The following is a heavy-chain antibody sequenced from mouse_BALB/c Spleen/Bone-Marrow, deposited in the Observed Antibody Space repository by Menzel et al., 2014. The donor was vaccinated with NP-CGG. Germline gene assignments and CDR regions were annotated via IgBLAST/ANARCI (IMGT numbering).Heavy chain of an antibody. CDR3: ARYYYGSSYFDC. CDR1: GFNIKDTY. Sequence: EVQLQQSGAELVKPGASVKLSCTASGFNIKDTYMHWVKQRPEQGLEWIGRIDPANGNTKYDPKFQGKATITADTSSNTAYLQLSSLTSEDTAVYYGARYYYGSSYFDCRGRGTPLTVSS. CDR2: IDPANGNT. J-gene: IGHJ2*01. D-gene: IGHD1-1*01. V-gene: IGHV14-3*02.